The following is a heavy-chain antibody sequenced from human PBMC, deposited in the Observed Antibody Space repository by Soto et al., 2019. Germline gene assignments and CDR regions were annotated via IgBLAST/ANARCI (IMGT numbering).Heavy chain of an antibody. CDR2: IIPIFGTA. CDR1: GGTFSSYA. J-gene: IGHJ6*04. V-gene: IGHV1-69*06. D-gene: IGHD5-18*01. CDR3: ARECRSDTAMVWSYYYYYCGMDV. Sequence: SSVKVSCKASGGTFSSYAISWVRQAPGQGLEWRGGIIPIFGTANYAQKLQGRVTITADKSTSTAYMELSSLRSEDTAVYYCARECRSDTAMVWSYYYYYCGMDVWGEGTTVTVSS.